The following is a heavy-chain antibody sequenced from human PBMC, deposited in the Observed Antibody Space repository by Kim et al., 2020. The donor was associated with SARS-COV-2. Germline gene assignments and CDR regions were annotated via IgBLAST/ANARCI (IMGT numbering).Heavy chain of an antibody. J-gene: IGHJ1*01. CDR1: SSDFNPDW. CDR3: ARGGYLGYVY. CDR2: LDHSGST. Sequence: SETLSLTPPGPSSDFNPDWPFLSPQPPLKLLQCIAELDHSGSTNYNPSLKSRVTISVHISKNQFSLTLSSLTAADTAVYYCARGGYLGYVYSGQCTLVTVS. V-gene: IGHV4-34*01. D-gene: IGHD5-12*01.